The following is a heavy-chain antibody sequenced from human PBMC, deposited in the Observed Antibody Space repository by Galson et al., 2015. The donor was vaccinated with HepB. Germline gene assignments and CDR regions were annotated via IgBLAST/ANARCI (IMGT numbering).Heavy chain of an antibody. Sequence: SLRLSCAASGFTFSSYGMHWVRQAPGKGLEWVAVISYDGSDEHYADSVKGRFTISRDNSKNTLYVQMNTLRPEDSAVYYCAKDGGSFTSYYYGMDVWGQGTTVTVSS. J-gene: IGHJ6*02. D-gene: IGHD1-26*01. CDR3: AKDGGSFTSYYYGMDV. V-gene: IGHV3-30*18. CDR1: GFTFSSYG. CDR2: ISYDGSDE.